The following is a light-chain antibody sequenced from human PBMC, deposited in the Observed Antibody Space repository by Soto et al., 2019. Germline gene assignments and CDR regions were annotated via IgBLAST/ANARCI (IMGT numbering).Light chain of an antibody. Sequence: DIQMTQSPSTLSASIGDRVTVTCHTSLSISSWLAWYQQKPGKAPKLLISDASRLESGVPSRFSGSGSGTEFTLTISSLQPDDFATSFCQQYNSYPWTFGQGTKVEIK. J-gene: IGKJ1*01. CDR2: DAS. V-gene: IGKV1-5*01. CDR3: QQYNSYPWT. CDR1: LSISSW.